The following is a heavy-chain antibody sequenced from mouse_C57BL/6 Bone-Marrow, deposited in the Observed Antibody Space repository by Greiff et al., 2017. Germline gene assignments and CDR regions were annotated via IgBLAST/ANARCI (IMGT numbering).Heavy chain of an antibody. J-gene: IGHJ2*01. Sequence: QVQLKQPGAELVKPGASVKVSCKASGYTFTSYWMHWVKQRPGQGLEWIGRIHPSDSDTNYNQKFKGKATLTVDKSSSTAYMQLSSLTSEDSAVYYCAIWAYYYGSSVLDYWGQGTTLTVSS. V-gene: IGHV1-74*01. CDR1: GYTFTSYW. CDR3: AIWAYYYGSSVLDY. D-gene: IGHD1-1*01. CDR2: IHPSDSDT.